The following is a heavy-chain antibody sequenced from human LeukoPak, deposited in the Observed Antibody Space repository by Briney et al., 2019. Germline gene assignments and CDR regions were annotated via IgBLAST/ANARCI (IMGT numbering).Heavy chain of an antibody. J-gene: IGHJ4*02. CDR1: GFTFSSYG. CDR2: LSNTNMI. D-gene: IGHD5-18*01. CDR3: ARRGETAMVGDY. Sequence: GGSLRLSCAASGFTFSSYGMNWVRQAPGKGLEWLSYLSNTNMIHCAESVKGRFTISRDNAKNSLYLQMDGLRAEDTAVCYCARRGETAMVGDYWGRGTLVTVSS. V-gene: IGHV3-48*01.